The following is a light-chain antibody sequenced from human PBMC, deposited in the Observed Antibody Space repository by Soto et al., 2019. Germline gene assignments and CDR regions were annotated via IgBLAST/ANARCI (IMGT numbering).Light chain of an antibody. CDR1: QGISSY. Sequence: VIWMTQSPSLLSLFTGDRVTISCRMSQGISSYLAWYQKKPGKDPKLLIYAASSLQSGVPSRFSGSGSGTDFNLTISSLQTEDFATYYCQQSNSFIITFGQGTRLEI. J-gene: IGKJ5*01. CDR3: QQSNSFIIT. V-gene: IGKV1D-8*03. CDR2: AAS.